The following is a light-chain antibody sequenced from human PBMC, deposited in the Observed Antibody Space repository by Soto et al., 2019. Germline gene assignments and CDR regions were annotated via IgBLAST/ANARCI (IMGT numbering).Light chain of an antibody. V-gene: IGKV3-15*01. CDR1: QSVNSN. CDR3: QEYNTWLWT. J-gene: IGKJ1*01. Sequence: ETMMKQSAATLSVSPGERATLSCRASQSVNSNLAWYQQKLGQAPRVLIFGASTRATGIPARFSGSGSGTEFSLTINSLQSEDFAVYYCQEYNTWLWTFGQGTKVDIK. CDR2: GAS.